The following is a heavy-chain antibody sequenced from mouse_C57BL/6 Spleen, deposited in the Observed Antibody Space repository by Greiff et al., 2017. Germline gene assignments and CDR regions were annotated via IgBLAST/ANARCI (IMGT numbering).Heavy chain of an antibody. D-gene: IGHD1-1*01. Sequence: VQLQQPGAELVMPGASVKLSCKASGYTFTSYWMHWVKQRPGQGLEWIGEIDPSDSYTNYNQKFKGKSTLTVDKSSSTAYMQLSSLTSEDSAVYYCARPYYGSRGAWFAYWGQGTLVTVSA. CDR1: GYTFTSYW. CDR3: ARPYYGSRGAWFAY. V-gene: IGHV1-69*01. J-gene: IGHJ3*01. CDR2: IDPSDSYT.